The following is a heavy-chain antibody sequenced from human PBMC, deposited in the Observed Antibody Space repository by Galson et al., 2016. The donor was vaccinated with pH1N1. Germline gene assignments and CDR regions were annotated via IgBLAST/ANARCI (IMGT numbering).Heavy chain of an antibody. V-gene: IGHV1-69*13. CDR3: ARGGYGDYTDYMDV. Sequence: SVKVSCKASGGTFSSYAISWVRQAPGQGLEWMGRIVPIFGTSNYAQKFQGRVTITADESTSTAYMELSSLRPEDTAVYYCARGGYGDYTDYMDVWGKGTTVTVSS. CDR1: GGTFSSYA. CDR2: IVPIFGTS. J-gene: IGHJ6*03. D-gene: IGHD4-17*01.